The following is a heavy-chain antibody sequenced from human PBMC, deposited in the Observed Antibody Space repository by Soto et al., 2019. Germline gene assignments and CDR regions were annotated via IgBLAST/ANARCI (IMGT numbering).Heavy chain of an antibody. J-gene: IGHJ4*02. V-gene: IGHV3-7*01. CDR3: ARDPAWGSLDY. CDR2: INPVESEK. Sequence: PGGSLRLSCAASGVTFSNSWMSGVRQAPGKGLEWVADINPVESEKYYVDSVKGRFTVSRDNAKNSLYLQMNSLRVEDTALYYCARDPAWGSLDYWGLGTLVTVSS. CDR1: GVTFSNSW. D-gene: IGHD7-27*01.